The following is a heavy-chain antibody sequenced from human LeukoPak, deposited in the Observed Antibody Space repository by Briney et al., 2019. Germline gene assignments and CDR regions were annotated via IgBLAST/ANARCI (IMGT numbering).Heavy chain of an antibody. CDR1: GFTFSSYA. V-gene: IGHV3-23*01. J-gene: IGHJ4*02. D-gene: IGHD4-23*01. CDR2: ISGSGGAT. Sequence: GGSLRLSCAASGFTFSSYAMSWVRQAPGKGLEWVSSISGSGGATYYADSVKGRFTISRDNSKNTLYLQMNSLRAEDTAIYYCAKFENYGGNPHDSWGQGTLVTVSS. CDR3: AKFENYGGNPHDS.